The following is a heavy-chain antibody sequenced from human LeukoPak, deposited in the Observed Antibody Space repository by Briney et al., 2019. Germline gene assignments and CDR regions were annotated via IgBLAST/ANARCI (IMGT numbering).Heavy chain of an antibody. CDR2: IYPDDSDT. J-gene: IGHJ4*02. Sequence: GESLKISCKGSGYSFTSYWIGWMRQMPGKGLEWMGIIYPDDSDTRYSPSFLGQVTILVDKSISTAYLQWSSLRASDTAMYYCVVSEYDSSGYHSDFFDSWGQGTLVIVSS. CDR3: VVSEYDSSGYHSDFFDS. D-gene: IGHD3-22*01. V-gene: IGHV5-51*01. CDR1: GYSFTSYW.